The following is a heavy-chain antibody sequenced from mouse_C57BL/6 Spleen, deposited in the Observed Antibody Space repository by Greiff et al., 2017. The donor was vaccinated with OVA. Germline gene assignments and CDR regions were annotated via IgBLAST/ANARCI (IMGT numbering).Heavy chain of an antibody. J-gene: IGHJ1*03. CDR2: ISDGGSYT. CDR3: ARGYSNSDWYVDV. CDR1: GFTFSSYA. D-gene: IGHD2-5*01. Sequence: EVKVDESGGGLVKPGGSLKLSCAASGFTFSSYAMSWVRQTPEKRLAWVATISDGGSYTYYPDNVKGRFTISRDNAKNNLYLQMSHLKSEDTAMYYCARGYSNSDWYVDVWGTGTTVTVSS. V-gene: IGHV5-4*03.